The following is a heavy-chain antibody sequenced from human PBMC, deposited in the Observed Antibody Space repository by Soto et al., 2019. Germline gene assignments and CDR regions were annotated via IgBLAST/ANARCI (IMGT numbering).Heavy chain of an antibody. Sequence: GGSLRLSCAASGVPFSSYSMNWVRQAPGKGLEWVSYISSSSSTIYYADSVKGRFTISRDNAKNSLYLQMNSLRDEDTAVYYCARGGYYYDSSGYPRKFDYWGQGTLVTVSS. V-gene: IGHV3-48*02. CDR2: ISSSSSTI. CDR1: GVPFSSYS. J-gene: IGHJ4*02. D-gene: IGHD3-22*01. CDR3: ARGGYYYDSSGYPRKFDY.